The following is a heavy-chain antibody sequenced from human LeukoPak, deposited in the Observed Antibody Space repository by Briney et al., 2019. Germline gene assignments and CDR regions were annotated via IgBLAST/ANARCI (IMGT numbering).Heavy chain of an antibody. J-gene: IGHJ4*02. Sequence: PGGSLRLSCAASGFTFSTYVMSWVRQAPGKGLEWVSSISGRGGNTYYADSVKGRFTISRDNSKNTLSMQMNSLRAEDTAVYYCAKGGFDSSRPYGGQGTLVTVSS. CDR1: GFTFSTYV. CDR3: AKGGFDSSRPY. D-gene: IGHD6-19*01. V-gene: IGHV3-23*01. CDR2: ISGRGGNT.